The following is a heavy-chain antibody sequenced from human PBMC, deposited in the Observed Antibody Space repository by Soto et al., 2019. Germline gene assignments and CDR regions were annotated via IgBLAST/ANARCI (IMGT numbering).Heavy chain of an antibody. V-gene: IGHV1-18*04. CDR1: GYTFSNYD. CDR3: ARERLNTGWYGFDH. CDR2: VSNKNGVT. D-gene: IGHD6-19*01. J-gene: IGHJ4*02. Sequence: ASVKVSCKTSGYTFSNYDFSWVRQAPGQGLEWMGWVSNKNGVTNYAEKFRDRVTMTTDISTNTIYMELRSLRSDDTAVYFCARERLNTGWYGFDHWGQGTQVTVSS.